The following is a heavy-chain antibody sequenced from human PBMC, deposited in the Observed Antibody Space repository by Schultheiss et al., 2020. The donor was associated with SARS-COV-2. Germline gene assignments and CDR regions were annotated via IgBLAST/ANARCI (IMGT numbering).Heavy chain of an antibody. D-gene: IGHD2-15*01. J-gene: IGHJ6*02. Sequence: GGSLRLSCKGSGYSFTSYWIGWVRQMPGKGLEWMGIIYPGDSDTRYSPSFQGQVTISADKSISTAYLQWSSLKASDTAMYYCARGGSLYYYAVDVWGQGTTVTVSS. V-gene: IGHV5-51*01. CDR3: ARGGSLYYYAVDV. CDR2: IYPGDSDT. CDR1: GYSFTSYW.